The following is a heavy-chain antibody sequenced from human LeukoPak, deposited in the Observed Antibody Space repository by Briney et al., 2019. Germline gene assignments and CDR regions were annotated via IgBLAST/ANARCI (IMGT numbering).Heavy chain of an antibody. D-gene: IGHD2-2*01. Sequence: GESLRLSCAASGFTSSAYDMHWVRQITGGGLEWVSTSGTVGDTFYSDSVKGRFTISRENAKNSVHLQMNSLRVEDSAIYFCVRAAMPYIINGRRFDYWGQGTLVTVSS. CDR1: GFTSSAYD. CDR3: VRAAMPYIINGRRFDY. J-gene: IGHJ4*02. CDR2: SGTVGDT. V-gene: IGHV3-13*04.